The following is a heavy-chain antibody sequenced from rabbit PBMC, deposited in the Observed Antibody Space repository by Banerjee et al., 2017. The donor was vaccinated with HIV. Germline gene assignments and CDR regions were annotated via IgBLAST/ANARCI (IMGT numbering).Heavy chain of an antibody. CDR3: VRETETYADYTGYGYYFNL. Sequence: QLVESGGGLVQPGGSLRLSCKASGFDFSSYSMNWVRQAPGKGLEWIGYIDPVLHSTFYASGVNGRFTISSHNAQNTPFLQLNSLTAADTATYFCVRETETYADYTGYGYYFNLWGPGTLVTVS. CDR1: GFDFSSYS. J-gene: IGHJ4*01. CDR2: IDPVLHST. V-gene: IGHV1S7*01. D-gene: IGHD6-1*01.